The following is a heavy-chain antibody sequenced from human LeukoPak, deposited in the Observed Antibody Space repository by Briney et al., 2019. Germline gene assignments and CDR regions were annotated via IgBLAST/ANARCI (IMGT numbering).Heavy chain of an antibody. CDR2: ISGSGGST. J-gene: IGHJ5*02. D-gene: IGHD2-21*02. V-gene: IGHV3-23*01. Sequence: GGSLRLSCAASGFTFSSYAMSWVRQAPGKGLEWVSAISGSGGSTYYADSVKGRFTISRDNSKNTLYLQMDSLRAEDTAVYYCAKGQLRRAYCGGDCQNWFDPWGQGTLVTVSS. CDR3: AKGQLRRAYCGGDCQNWFDP. CDR1: GFTFSSYA.